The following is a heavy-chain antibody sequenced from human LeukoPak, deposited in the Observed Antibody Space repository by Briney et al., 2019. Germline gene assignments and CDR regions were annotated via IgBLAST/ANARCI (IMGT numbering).Heavy chain of an antibody. V-gene: IGHV3-30*02. Sequence: GGSLRLSCAASGITFRSYGMHWVRQAPGKGLEWVAFVWYDGSNKYYADSVKGRFTISRDNSRNTLFLQMNSLRAEDTAVYYCATDRATQYFDYWGQGTLVSVSS. D-gene: IGHD2-15*01. CDR1: GITFRSYG. CDR3: ATDRATQYFDY. CDR2: VWYDGSNK. J-gene: IGHJ4*02.